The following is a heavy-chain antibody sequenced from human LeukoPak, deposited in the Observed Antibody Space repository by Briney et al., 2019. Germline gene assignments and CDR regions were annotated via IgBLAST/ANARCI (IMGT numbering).Heavy chain of an antibody. CDR2: ISGSGGST. V-gene: IGHV3-23*01. CDR1: GFTFSNYG. CDR3: AMDDSSGYYSSYFDY. D-gene: IGHD3-22*01. Sequence: EGSLRLSCAASGFTFSNYGMSWVRQAPGKGLEWVSAISGSGGSTYYADSVKGRFTISRDNSKNTLYLQMNSLRAEDTAVYYCAMDDSSGYYSSYFDYWGQGTLVTVSS. J-gene: IGHJ4*02.